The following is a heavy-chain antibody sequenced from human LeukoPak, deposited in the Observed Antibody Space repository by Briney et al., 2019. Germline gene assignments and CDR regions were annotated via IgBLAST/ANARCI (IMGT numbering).Heavy chain of an antibody. CDR2: IRYDGSNK. V-gene: IGHV3-30*02. CDR1: GFTFSSYG. Sequence: PGGSLRLSCAASGFTFSSYGMHWVRQAPGKGLEWVAFIRYDGSNKYYVDSVKGRFTISRDNSKNTLYLQMNSLRAEDTAVYYCARERTYSSGWYSDYWGQGTLVTVSS. J-gene: IGHJ4*02. CDR3: ARERTYSSGWYSDY. D-gene: IGHD6-19*01.